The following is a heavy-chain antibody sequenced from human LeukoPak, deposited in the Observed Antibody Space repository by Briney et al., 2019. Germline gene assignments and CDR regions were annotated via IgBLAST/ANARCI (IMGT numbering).Heavy chain of an antibody. D-gene: IGHD2-2*01. J-gene: IGHJ5*02. CDR1: GGTFSSYA. CDR3: ARGPIVVVPAASPDWFDP. CDR2: IIPILGIA. Sequence: GASVKVSCKASGGTFSSYAISWVRQAPGQGLEWMGRIIPILGIANYAQKFQGRVTITADKSTSTAYMELSSLRSEDTAVYYCARGPIVVVPAASPDWFDPWGQGTLVTVSS. V-gene: IGHV1-69*04.